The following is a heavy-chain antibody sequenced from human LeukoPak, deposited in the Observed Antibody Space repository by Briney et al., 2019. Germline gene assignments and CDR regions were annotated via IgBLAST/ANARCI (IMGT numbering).Heavy chain of an antibody. D-gene: IGHD2-2*01. CDR3: ARDQYQLPLDY. CDR1: GYSISSGYY. CDR2: IYHGGST. J-gene: IGHJ4*02. Sequence: SETLSLTCTVTGYSISSGYYWGWIRQPPGKGLEWIGSIYHGGSTYYNPSLKSRVTISVDTSKNQFSLKLSSVTAADTAVYYCARDQYQLPLDYWGQGTLVTVSS. V-gene: IGHV4-38-2*02.